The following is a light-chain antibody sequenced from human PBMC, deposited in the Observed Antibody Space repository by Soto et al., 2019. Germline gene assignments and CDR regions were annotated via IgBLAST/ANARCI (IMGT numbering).Light chain of an antibody. J-gene: IGLJ1*01. V-gene: IGLV1-40*01. CDR2: GNS. CDR1: TSNIGAGYD. CDR3: QSFDSSLSVSV. Sequence: QSVLTQPPSVSGAPGQRVTISCAGSTSNIGAGYDVQWYQQLPGTAPKLLIYGNSNRPSGVPDRFSGSKSGTSASLAITGLRAEDEAHYYCQSFDSSLSVSVFGTGTKVTVL.